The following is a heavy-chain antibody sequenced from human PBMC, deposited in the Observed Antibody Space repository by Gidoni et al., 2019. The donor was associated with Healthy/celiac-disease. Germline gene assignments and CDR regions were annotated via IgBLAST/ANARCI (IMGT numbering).Heavy chain of an antibody. CDR2: ISGSGGRP. J-gene: IGHJ4*02. V-gene: IGHV3-23*01. CDR3: TKSRFIAVAGRVDY. D-gene: IGHD6-19*01. CDR1: GFTFSSYA. Sequence: EVQLLESGGGLVQPGGSLRLSCAASGFTFSSYAMSWVRQAPGKGLGWVSAISGSGGRPYSADSVKGRFTISRDNSKNTLYLQMNSLRAEDTAVYYCTKSRFIAVAGRVDYWGQGTLVTVSS.